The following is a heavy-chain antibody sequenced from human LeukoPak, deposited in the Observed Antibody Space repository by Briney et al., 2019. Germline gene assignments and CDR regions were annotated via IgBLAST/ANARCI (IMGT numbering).Heavy chain of an antibody. V-gene: IGHV3-30*18. CDR2: ISDDGSNK. D-gene: IGHD5/OR15-5a*01. Sequence: GGSLRLSCAASGFTFSSYEMNWARQAPGKGLEWVAVISDDGSNKYYADFVKGRFTISRDNSKNTLYLQLNSLRAEDTAVYYCAKPPLLETVSTMYWGQGTLVTVSS. CDR3: AKPPLLETVSTMY. CDR1: GFTFSSYE. J-gene: IGHJ4*02.